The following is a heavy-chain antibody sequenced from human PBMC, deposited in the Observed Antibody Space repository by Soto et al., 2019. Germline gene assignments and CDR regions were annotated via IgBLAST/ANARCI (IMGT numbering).Heavy chain of an antibody. D-gene: IGHD4-17*01. CDR3: ARGRTERLDYGDYKDY. CDR1: GFTFSSYS. J-gene: IGHJ4*02. V-gene: IGHV3-21*01. CDR2: ISSSSSYI. Sequence: EVQLVESGGGLVKPGGSLRLSCAASGFTFSSYSMNWVRQAPGKGLEWVSSISSSSSYIYYADSVKGRFTISRDNAKDSLYLQMNSLRAEDTAVYYCARGRTERLDYGDYKDYWGQGPLVTVSS.